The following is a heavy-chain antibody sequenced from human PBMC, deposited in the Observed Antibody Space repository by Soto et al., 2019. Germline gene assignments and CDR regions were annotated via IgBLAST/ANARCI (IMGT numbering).Heavy chain of an antibody. V-gene: IGHV3-74*01. CDR3: ARGAFRAYYFDY. Sequence: GGSLRLSCAASGFSFSNYWIHWVRQDPGKGLVWVSRVDSDGTTTNYADPVKGRFTISRDNARNTVYLQMNSLRAEDTAIYYCARGAFRAYYFDYWGLGTLVTV. D-gene: IGHD3-10*01. CDR1: GFSFSNYW. CDR2: VDSDGTTT. J-gene: IGHJ4*02.